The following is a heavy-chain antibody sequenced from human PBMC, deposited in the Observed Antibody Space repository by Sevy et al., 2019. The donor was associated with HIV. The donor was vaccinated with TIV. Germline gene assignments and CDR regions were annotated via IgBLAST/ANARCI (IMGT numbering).Heavy chain of an antibody. CDR1: SGSISSSSYY. CDR2: IYYSGST. CDR3: ARVVYGDYVNYFDP. Sequence: SETLSLTCSVSSGSISSSSYYWGWIRQPPGKGLEWFGTIYYSGSTYYSPSLKSRVSISVDTSKNKFSLKLISVTAADTAVYYCARVVYGDYVNYFDPWGQVTLVTVSS. J-gene: IGHJ5*02. V-gene: IGHV4-39*01. D-gene: IGHD4-17*01.